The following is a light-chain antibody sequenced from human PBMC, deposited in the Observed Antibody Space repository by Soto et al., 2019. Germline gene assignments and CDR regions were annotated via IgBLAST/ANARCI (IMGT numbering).Light chain of an antibody. Sequence: IQVSRTTSYLSASVGVRETMTLRASQGISTYLAWYQQKPGKAPKLLIYAASTLHSGVPSRFSGSRSGTDSTLAISGMQPEDFSTYYCHQPYSYPSTCGGGTKVDI. V-gene: IGKV1-9*01. CDR3: HQPYSYPST. J-gene: IGKJ4*01. CDR1: QGISTY. CDR2: AAS.